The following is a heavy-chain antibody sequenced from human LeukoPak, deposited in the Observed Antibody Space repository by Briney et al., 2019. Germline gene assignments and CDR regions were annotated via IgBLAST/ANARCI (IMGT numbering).Heavy chain of an antibody. CDR3: ARDYADYVGYFFFDY. Sequence: GGSLRLSCAASGFTFNNYAMNWVRQAPGKGLEWVSSISGGGETTYYADSTKGRFTISRDSSQNTLYLQMNSLRAEDTAVYYCARDYADYVGYFFFDYWGQGTLVTVSS. J-gene: IGHJ4*02. D-gene: IGHD4-17*01. V-gene: IGHV3-23*01. CDR2: ISGGGETT. CDR1: GFTFNNYA.